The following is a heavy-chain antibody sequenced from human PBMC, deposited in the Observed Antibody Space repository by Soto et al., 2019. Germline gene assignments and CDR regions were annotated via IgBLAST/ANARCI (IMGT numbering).Heavy chain of an antibody. CDR1: TFTFSTYA. CDR3: TRDPNGDYIGAFDF. CDR2: IFGSGDRT. D-gene: IGHD4-17*01. Sequence: PGGSLRLSCAASTFTFSTYAMTLVRQAPGGGLEWVASIFGSGDRTFYADSLRGRFTVSRDNSKHTLYLQMNSLRAEDTAIYYCTRDPNGDYIGAFDFWDQGTMVTVSS. J-gene: IGHJ3*01. V-gene: IGHV3-23*01.